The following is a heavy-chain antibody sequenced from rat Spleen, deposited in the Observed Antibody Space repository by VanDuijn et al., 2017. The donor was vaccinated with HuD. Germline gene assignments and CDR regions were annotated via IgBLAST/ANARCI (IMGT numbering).Heavy chain of an antibody. D-gene: IGHD1-2*01. CDR3: TRKAVAAIPYYFDY. Sequence: EVQLVESGGGLVQPGRSLKLSCAASGFIFSDYTMAWVRQAPKKGLEWVATIIYDGSRTYYRDSVKGRFTISRDNAKSTLYLQMDSLRSEDTATYYCTRKAVAAIPYYFDYWGQGVMVTVSS. J-gene: IGHJ2*01. V-gene: IGHV5-17*01. CDR1: GFIFSDYT. CDR2: IIYDGSRT.